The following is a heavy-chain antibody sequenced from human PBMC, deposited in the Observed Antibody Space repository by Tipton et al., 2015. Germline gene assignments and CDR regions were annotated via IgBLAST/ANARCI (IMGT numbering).Heavy chain of an antibody. J-gene: IGHJ1*01. D-gene: IGHD3-3*01. CDR2: IFSGGST. CDR3: ARGQDENTLGEYYTH. Sequence: LRLSCTVYGDSVNSGNYYWSWIRQPPGKGLEWIGYIFSGGSTNSNPSVKSRFTIFLTSNKQFSLEMTSVTAADTAIYYCARGQDENTLGEYYTHWGQGTLVTVSS. V-gene: IGHV4-61*01. CDR1: GDSVNSGNYY.